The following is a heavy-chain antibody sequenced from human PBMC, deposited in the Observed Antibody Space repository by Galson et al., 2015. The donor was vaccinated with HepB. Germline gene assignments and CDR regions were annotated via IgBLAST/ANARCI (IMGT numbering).Heavy chain of an antibody. CDR3: AREIPPYCSSTSCYSAVWYYGMDV. J-gene: IGHJ6*02. CDR2: ISYDGSNK. D-gene: IGHD2-2*01. V-gene: IGHV3-30-3*01. Sequence: SLRLSCAASGFTFSSYAMHWVRQAPGKGLEWVAVISYDGSNKYYADSVKGRFTISRYNSKNTLYLQMNSLRAEDTAVYYCAREIPPYCSSTSCYSAVWYYGMDVWGQGTTVTVSS. CDR1: GFTFSSYA.